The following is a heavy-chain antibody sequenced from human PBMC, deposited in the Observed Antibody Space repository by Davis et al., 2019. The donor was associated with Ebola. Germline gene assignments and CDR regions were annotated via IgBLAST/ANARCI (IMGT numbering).Heavy chain of an antibody. CDR2: ITGSGST. D-gene: IGHD1-20*01. J-gene: IGHJ4*02. CDR1: GFTFSSYA. Sequence: PGGSLRLSCAASGFTFSSYAMSWVRQAPGKGLEWVSGITGSGSTYYADSVKGRFTISRVNSKNTLYLQMNSLRVEDTAVYYCADNWRPDYWGQGALVTVSS. V-gene: IGHV3-23*01. CDR3: ADNWRPDY.